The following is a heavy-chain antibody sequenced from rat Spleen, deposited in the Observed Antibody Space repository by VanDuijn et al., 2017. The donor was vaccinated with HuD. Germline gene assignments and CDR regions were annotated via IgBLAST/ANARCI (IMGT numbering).Heavy chain of an antibody. CDR1: GFTFSDYN. V-gene: IGHV5-7*01. CDR3: ARHGRGETTYYYVMDA. CDR2: ISYDGSST. D-gene: IGHD4-3*01. J-gene: IGHJ4*01. Sequence: EVQLVESGGGLVQPGRSMKLSCAASGFTFSDYNMAWVRQAPKKGLEWVATISYDGSSTFYRDSVRDRFTISRDNGKNTLYLQIDSLKSEDTATYYCARHGRGETTYYYVMDAWGQGASVTVSS.